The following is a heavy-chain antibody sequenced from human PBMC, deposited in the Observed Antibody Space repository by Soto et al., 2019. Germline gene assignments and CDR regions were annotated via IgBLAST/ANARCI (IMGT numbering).Heavy chain of an antibody. CDR1: GFTFSSYA. V-gene: IGHV3-23*01. D-gene: IGHD4-17*01. CDR2: ISGSGGST. J-gene: IGHJ4*02. CDR3: ARAYGLSHFDY. Sequence: HPGGSLRLSCAASGFTFSSYAMSWVRQAPGKGLEWVATISGSGGSTYYADSVKGRFTISRDNSKNTLYLQINSLRAEDTAVYYCARAYGLSHFDYWGQGTLVTVSS.